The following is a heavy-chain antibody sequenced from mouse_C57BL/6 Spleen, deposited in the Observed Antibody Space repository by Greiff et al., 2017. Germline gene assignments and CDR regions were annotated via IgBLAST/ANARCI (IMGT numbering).Heavy chain of an antibody. CDR1: GYTFTSSW. CDR2: IYPGSGST. CDR3: ARNYYGSGCPAWFAY. Sequence: QVQLQQPGAELVKPGASVKMSCKASGYTFTSSWITWVKQRPGQGLEWIGDIYPGSGSTNYNEKFKSKATLTVDTSSSTAYMQLSSLTSEDSAVYYCARNYYGSGCPAWFAYWGQGTLVTVSA. J-gene: IGHJ3*01. D-gene: IGHD1-1*01. V-gene: IGHV1-55*01.